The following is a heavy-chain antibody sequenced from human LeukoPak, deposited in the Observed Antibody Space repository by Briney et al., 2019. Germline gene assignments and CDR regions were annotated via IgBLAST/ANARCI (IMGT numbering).Heavy chain of an antibody. Sequence: ASVKVSCKASGYTFTSYGISWVRQAPGQGLEWMGWISAYNGNTNYAQKLQGRVTMTTDTSTSTAYMELRSLRSDDTAVHYCARSGYYDILTGVSPFENDYWGQGTLVTVSS. CDR1: GYTFTSYG. CDR3: ARSGYYDILTGVSPFENDY. CDR2: ISAYNGNT. V-gene: IGHV1-18*01. D-gene: IGHD3-9*01. J-gene: IGHJ4*02.